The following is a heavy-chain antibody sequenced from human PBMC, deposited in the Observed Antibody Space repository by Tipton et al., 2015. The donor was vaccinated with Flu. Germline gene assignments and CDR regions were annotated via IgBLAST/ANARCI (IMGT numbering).Heavy chain of an antibody. J-gene: IGHJ4*02. CDR1: GFTFSSYG. CDR3: ARGLAYCGGACTLGC. CDR2: IWYDGSNK. D-gene: IGHD2-21*02. V-gene: IGHV3-33*01. Sequence: SLRLSCAASGFTFSSYGMHWVRQAPGKGLEWLSAIWYDGSNKYYADSVKGRFTVSRDNSKNTLYLQMNSLRAEDTAVYYCARGLAYCGGACTLGCWGQGFLASAS.